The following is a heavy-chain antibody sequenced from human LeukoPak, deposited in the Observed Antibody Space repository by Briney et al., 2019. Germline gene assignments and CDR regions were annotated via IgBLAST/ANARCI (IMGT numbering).Heavy chain of an antibody. CDR1: GFTFSSYV. CDR3: AKAPVTSCRGAYCYPFDY. D-gene: IGHD2-21*01. Sequence: GGSLRLSCAASGFTFSSYVMHWVRQAPGKGLDWVAITSYDGTNKYYADSVKGRFTISRDNSKNTLYLQMNSLRAEDAAVYYCAKAPVTSCRGAYCYPFDYWGQGTLVTVSS. J-gene: IGHJ4*02. CDR2: TSYDGTNK. V-gene: IGHV3-30*04.